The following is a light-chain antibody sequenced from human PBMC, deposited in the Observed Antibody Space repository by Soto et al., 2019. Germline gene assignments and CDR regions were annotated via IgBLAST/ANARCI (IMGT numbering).Light chain of an antibody. CDR3: QTWGTGNVV. V-gene: IGLV4-69*01. CDR1: SGHSSYA. J-gene: IGLJ2*01. CDR2: LNSDGSH. Sequence: QSVLTQSPSASASLGASVKLTCTLSSGHSSYAIAWHQQQPEKGPRYLMKLNSDGSHTKGDGIPDRFSGSSSGAERYLSISSLQSEDEADYCCQTWGTGNVVFGGGTKVTVL.